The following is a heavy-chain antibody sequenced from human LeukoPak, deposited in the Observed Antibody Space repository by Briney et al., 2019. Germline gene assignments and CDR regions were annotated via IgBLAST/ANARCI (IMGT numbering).Heavy chain of an antibody. D-gene: IGHD3-10*01. J-gene: IGHJ3*02. CDR3: ARPRWFGELGAFDAFDI. CDR1: GYTFTSYY. Sequence: GVSVKVSCKASGYTFTSYYMHWVRQAPGQGLEWMGIIKPSGGSTSYAQKFQGRVIMTRDMSTSTVYMELSSLRSEDTAVYYCARPRWFGELGAFDAFDIWGQGTMVTVSS. V-gene: IGHV1-46*01. CDR2: IKPSGGST.